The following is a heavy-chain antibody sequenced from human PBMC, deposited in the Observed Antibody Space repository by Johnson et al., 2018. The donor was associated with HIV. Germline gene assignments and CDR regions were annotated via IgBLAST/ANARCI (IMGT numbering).Heavy chain of an antibody. J-gene: IGHJ3*02. CDR1: GFTFSNYD. V-gene: IGHV3-30*18. Sequence: QVKLVESGGGVVQPGRSLRLSYAASGFTFSNYDIHWVRQAPGKGLEWVAFISYDGTNKYYADSVKGRFTISRDNSKNTLYLQMNSLRAEDTAVYYCAKRYSGSLRDTFDIWGQGTMVTVSS. CDR2: ISYDGTNK. CDR3: AKRYSGSLRDTFDI. D-gene: IGHD1-26*01.